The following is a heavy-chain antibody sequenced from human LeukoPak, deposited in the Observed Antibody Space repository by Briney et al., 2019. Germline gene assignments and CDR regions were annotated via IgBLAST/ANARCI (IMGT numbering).Heavy chain of an antibody. V-gene: IGHV4-4*07. CDR2: IYSSGST. CDR1: GGSISSYY. Sequence: PSETLSLTCTVSGGSISSYYWSWIRQPAGKGLEWIGRIYSSGSTSFNPSLKSRVTMSVETSKNQFSLKVNSVTAADTAVYYCARDHYYASGSYSDAFDIWGQGTMVTVSS. D-gene: IGHD3-10*01. CDR3: ARDHYYASGSYSDAFDI. J-gene: IGHJ3*02.